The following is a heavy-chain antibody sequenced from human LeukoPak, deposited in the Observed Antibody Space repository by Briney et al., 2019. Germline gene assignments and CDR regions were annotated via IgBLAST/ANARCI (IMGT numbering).Heavy chain of an antibody. J-gene: IGHJ4*02. CDR3: AREVDTAMVPSIGDDY. CDR1: GFTFRDYY. Sequence: PGGSLRLSCAASGFTFRDYYMSWIRQAPGKGLEWVSYISSSSSYTNYADSVKGRFTISRDNAKNSLYLQMNSLRAEDTAVYYCAREVDTAMVPSIGDDYWGQGTLVTVSS. V-gene: IGHV3-11*06. D-gene: IGHD5-18*01. CDR2: ISSSSSYT.